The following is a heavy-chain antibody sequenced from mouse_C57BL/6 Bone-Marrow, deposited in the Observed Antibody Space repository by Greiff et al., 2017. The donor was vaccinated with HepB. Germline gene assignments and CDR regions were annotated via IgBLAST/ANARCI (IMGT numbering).Heavy chain of an antibody. CDR1: GFNIKDDY. Sequence: EVKLQQSGAELVRPGASVKLSCTASGFNIKDDYMHWVKQRPEQGLEWIGWIDPENGDTEYASKFQGKATITADTSSNTAYLQLSSLTSEDTAVYYCTKYYGNTYYYAMDYWGQGTSVTVSS. J-gene: IGHJ4*01. CDR2: IDPENGDT. D-gene: IGHD2-1*01. V-gene: IGHV14-4*01. CDR3: TKYYGNTYYYAMDY.